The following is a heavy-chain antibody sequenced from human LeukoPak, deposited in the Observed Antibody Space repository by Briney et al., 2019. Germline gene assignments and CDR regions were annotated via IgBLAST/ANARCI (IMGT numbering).Heavy chain of an antibody. D-gene: IGHD6-19*01. CDR1: GGSISSGGYS. CDR2: IYYSGST. CDR3: ARHALRYSSGWYAKHRPEPFDY. Sequence: PSQTLSLTCAVSGGSISSGGYSWSWIRQHPGKGLEWIGYIYYSGSTNYNPSLKSRVTISVDTSKNQFSLKLSSVTAADTAVYYCARHALRYSSGWYAKHRPEPFDYWGQGTLVTVSS. V-gene: IGHV4-31*11. J-gene: IGHJ4*02.